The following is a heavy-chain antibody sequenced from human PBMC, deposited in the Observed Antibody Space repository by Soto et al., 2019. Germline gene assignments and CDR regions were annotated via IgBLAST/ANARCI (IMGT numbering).Heavy chain of an antibody. CDR1: GYTFTSYG. J-gene: IGHJ6*02. V-gene: IGHV1-18*04. CDR3: ASANIGATIHAVVGEDYGMAV. D-gene: IGHD5-12*01. Sequence: QAQLVQSGAEVKKPGASVKVSCKASGYTFTSYGISWVRQAPGQGLEWMGWISAYNGNTSYAQKLQGRVTMTTDTSTGTAYVELRSLRTHQKAVYYCASANIGATIHAVVGEDYGMAVWGQGPTVSVSS. CDR2: ISAYNGNT.